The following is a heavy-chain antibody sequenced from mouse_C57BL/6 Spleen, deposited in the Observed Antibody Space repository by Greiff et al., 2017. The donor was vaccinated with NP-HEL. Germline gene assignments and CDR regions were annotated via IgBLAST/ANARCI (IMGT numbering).Heavy chain of an antibody. Sequence: QVQLQQPGAELVMPGASVKLSCKASGYTFTSYWMHWVKQRPGQGLEWIGEIDPSDSYTNYNQKFKGKSTLTVDKSSSTAYMQLSSLTSEDSSVYYCARGEYYGGRYYAMGYRGQRTSVTAS. V-gene: IGHV1-69*01. D-gene: IGHD1-1*02. CDR1: GYTFTSYW. CDR2: IDPSDSYT. J-gene: IGHJ4*01. CDR3: ARGEYYGGRYYAMGY.